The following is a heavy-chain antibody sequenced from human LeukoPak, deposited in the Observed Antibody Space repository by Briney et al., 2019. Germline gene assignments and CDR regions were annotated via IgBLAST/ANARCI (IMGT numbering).Heavy chain of an antibody. J-gene: IGHJ5*02. V-gene: IGHV1-8*02. D-gene: IGHD2-2*01. CDR1: GYTFTSSY. Sequence: ASVKVSCKASGYTFTSSYIHWVRQAPGQGLEWMGWMNPNSGNTGYAQKFQGRVTMTRNTSISTAYMELTSLRSEDTAVYYCAREYQLLGTVYNYFDPWGQGTLVTVSS. CDR3: AREYQLLGTVYNYFDP. CDR2: MNPNSGNT.